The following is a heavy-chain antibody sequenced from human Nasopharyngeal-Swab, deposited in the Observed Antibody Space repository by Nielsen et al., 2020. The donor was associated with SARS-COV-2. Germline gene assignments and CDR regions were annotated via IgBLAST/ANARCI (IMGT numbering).Heavy chain of an antibody. CDR3: ATPGIQYFYGMDV. Sequence: GESLKISCQGSGYFFPDYWNAWVRQMPGKGLEWIGIIYPGDSETRYSPSFQGQVTISADKSISVAYLQWSSLKASDTAIYYCATPGIQYFYGMDVWGQGTTVTVSS. CDR1: GYFFPDYW. D-gene: IGHD5-18*01. J-gene: IGHJ6*02. CDR2: IYPGDSET. V-gene: IGHV5-51*01.